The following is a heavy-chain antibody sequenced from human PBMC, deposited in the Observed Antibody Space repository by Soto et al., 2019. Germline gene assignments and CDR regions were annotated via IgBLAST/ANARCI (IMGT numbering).Heavy chain of an antibody. Sequence: QVQLQESGPGLVKPSETLSLMCTVSGASMSSYHWSWIRQPAGKGLEWLGRIYTSGTTNYNPSLKSRVSMSVDTSKNQFSLNLSSVTAADTAVYYCPRGPYGGYYCYFADWGQGTLVTVSS. CDR3: PRGPYGGYYCYFAD. V-gene: IGHV4-4*07. CDR1: GASMSSYH. CDR2: IYTSGTT. D-gene: IGHD3-22*01. J-gene: IGHJ4*02.